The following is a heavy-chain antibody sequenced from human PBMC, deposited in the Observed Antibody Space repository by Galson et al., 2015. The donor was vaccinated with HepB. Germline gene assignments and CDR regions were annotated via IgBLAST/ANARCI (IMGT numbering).Heavy chain of an antibody. D-gene: IGHD3-3*01. CDR2: ISYDGSNK. CDR1: GFTFSSYA. J-gene: IGHJ4*02. Sequence: SLRLSCAASGFTFSSYAMHWVRQAPGKGLEWVAVISYDGSNKYYADSVKGRFTISRDNSKNTLYLQMNSLRAEDTAVYYCARAVGYYDFWSGSFDYWGQGTLVTVSS. V-gene: IGHV3-30-3*01. CDR3: ARAVGYYDFWSGSFDY.